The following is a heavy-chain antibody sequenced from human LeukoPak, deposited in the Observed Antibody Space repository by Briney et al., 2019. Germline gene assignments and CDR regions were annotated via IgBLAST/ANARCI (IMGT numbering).Heavy chain of an antibody. V-gene: IGHV3-53*01. J-gene: IGHJ5*02. CDR1: GFTVSNSF. CDR3: ARDYFGP. Sequence: GGSLRLSCAASGFTVSNSFMRWVRQAPGKGLEWVSLIYSGGETRYADSVKGRFTISRDNSKNTLYLQMDSLRAEDTAVYYCARDYFGPWGQGTLVTVSS. CDR2: IYSGGET.